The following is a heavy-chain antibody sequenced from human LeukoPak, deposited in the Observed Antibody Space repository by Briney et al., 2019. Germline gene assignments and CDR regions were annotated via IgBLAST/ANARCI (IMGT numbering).Heavy chain of an antibody. J-gene: IGHJ4*02. Sequence: PGGSLRLSCAASGFTFSDYYMSWIRQAPGKGLEWVSAISGSGGSTYYADSVKGRFTISRDNSKNTLYLQMNSLRAGDTAVYYCATLYYDFWSGYFNYFDYWGQGTLVTVSS. V-gene: IGHV3-23*01. CDR2: ISGSGGST. D-gene: IGHD3-3*01. CDR3: ATLYYDFWSGYFNYFDY. CDR1: GFTFSDYY.